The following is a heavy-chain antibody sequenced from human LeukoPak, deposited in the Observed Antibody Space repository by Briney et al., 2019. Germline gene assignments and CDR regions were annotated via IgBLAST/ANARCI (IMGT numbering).Heavy chain of an antibody. CDR3: ARNKNYYGSGRAVSNWFDP. V-gene: IGHV1-18*01. D-gene: IGHD3-10*01. CDR1: GYTFTSYG. J-gene: IGHJ5*02. Sequence: ASVKVSCKASGYTFTSYGISWVRQAPGQGLEWMGWISAYNGNTNYAQKLQGRVTMTTDTSTSTAYMELRSLRSDDTAVYYCARNKNYYGSGRAVSNWFDPWAREPWSPSPQ. CDR2: ISAYNGNT.